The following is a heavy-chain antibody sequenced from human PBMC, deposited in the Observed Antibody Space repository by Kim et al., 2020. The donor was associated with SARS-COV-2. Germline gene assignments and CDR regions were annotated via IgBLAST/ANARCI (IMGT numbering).Heavy chain of an antibody. CDR1: GFTFSSYG. V-gene: IGHV3-23*01. D-gene: IGHD4-17*01. Sequence: GGSLRLSCAASGFTFSSYGMSWVRQAPGKGLEWVSGISDTGVGTYYTDSVKGRFTISRDNSKNTLYLQMNSLRAEDTAVYYCAKSETSVTTPVAYWGQVT. CDR3: AKSETSVTTPVAY. CDR2: ISDTGVGT. J-gene: IGHJ4*02.